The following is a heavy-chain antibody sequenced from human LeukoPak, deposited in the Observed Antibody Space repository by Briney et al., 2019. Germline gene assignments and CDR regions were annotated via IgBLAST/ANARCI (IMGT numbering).Heavy chain of an antibody. CDR2: IKQDVSEK. CDR1: GFTFSSYW. CDR3: ARGGAPGFYFDY. Sequence: GGSLRLSCAASGFTFSSYWMSWVRQAPGKGLVWVANIKQDVSEKYYVDSVKGRFTISRGNAKNALYLQMNSLRAEDTAVYYCARGGAPGFYFDYWGQGTLVAVSS. J-gene: IGHJ4*02. V-gene: IGHV3-7*01. D-gene: IGHD3-10*01.